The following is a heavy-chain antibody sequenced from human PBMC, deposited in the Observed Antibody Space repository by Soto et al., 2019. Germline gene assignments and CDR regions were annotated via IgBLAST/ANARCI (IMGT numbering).Heavy chain of an antibody. CDR1: GFTFTNFV. CDR2: LLYNGYTQ. D-gene: IGHD6-13*01. Sequence: QVQLVESGGGEVQPGRSLRLSCAASGFTFTNFVLHWVRQAPDKGLEWVAVLLYNGYTQYYADSVKGRFTISGDNSKNTLYLQMDSLQPEDTAVYYCARAPNVSSWPYYFDSWGLGTLVAVSS. CDR3: ARAPNVSSWPYYFDS. V-gene: IGHV3-30*04. J-gene: IGHJ4*02.